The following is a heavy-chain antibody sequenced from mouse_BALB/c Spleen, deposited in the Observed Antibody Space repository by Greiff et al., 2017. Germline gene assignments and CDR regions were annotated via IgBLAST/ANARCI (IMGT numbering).Heavy chain of an antibody. CDR3: APITTVVNAMDY. Sequence: EVQLQQSGAELVKPGASVKLSCTASGFNIKDTYMHWVKQRPEQGLEWIGRIDPANGNTKYDPKFQGKATITADTSSNTAYLQLSSLTSEDTAVYYCAPITTVVNAMDYWGQGTSVTVSS. CDR2: IDPANGNT. J-gene: IGHJ4*01. D-gene: IGHD1-1*01. V-gene: IGHV14-3*02. CDR1: GFNIKDTY.